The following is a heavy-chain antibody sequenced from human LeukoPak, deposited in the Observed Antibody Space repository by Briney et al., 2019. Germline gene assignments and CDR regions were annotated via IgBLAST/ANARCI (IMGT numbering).Heavy chain of an antibody. Sequence: ASVKVSCKASGYTFTGYYMHWVRQAPGQGLEWMGWISAYNGNTNYAQKLQGRVTMTTDTSTSTAYMELRSLRSDDTAVYYCARTWLDLDYWGQGTLVTVSS. D-gene: IGHD6-19*01. CDR3: ARTWLDLDY. CDR1: GYTFTGYY. J-gene: IGHJ4*02. CDR2: ISAYNGNT. V-gene: IGHV1-18*04.